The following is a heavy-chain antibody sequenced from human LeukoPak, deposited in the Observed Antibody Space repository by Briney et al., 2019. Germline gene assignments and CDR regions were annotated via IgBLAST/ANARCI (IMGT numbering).Heavy chain of an antibody. CDR3: ARAAYYYGSGSYRQDAFDI. CDR2: INAYNGNT. Sequence: ASVKVSCKASGYTFTSYIISWVRQAPGQGLEWMGWINAYNGNTNYAQKLQGRVTMTTDTSTSTAYMELRSLRSDDTAVYYCARAAYYYGSGSYRQDAFDIWGQGTMVTVSS. J-gene: IGHJ3*02. CDR1: GYTFTSYI. V-gene: IGHV1-18*01. D-gene: IGHD3-10*01.